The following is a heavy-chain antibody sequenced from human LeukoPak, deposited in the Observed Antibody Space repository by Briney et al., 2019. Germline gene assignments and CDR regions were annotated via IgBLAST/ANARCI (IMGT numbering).Heavy chain of an antibody. V-gene: IGHV4-59*08. CDR1: GGSISSFY. J-gene: IGHJ4*02. CDR3: ARHPFATPFDH. CDR2: VFYTGDT. Sequence: KPSETLSLTCAVSGGSISSFYWSWIRQPPGKGLEWIGYVFYTGDTNSNPSLKSRVTMSLDTSKNQLSLRLTSVTAADTAVYYCARHPFATPFDHWGRGTLVTVSS. D-gene: IGHD2-15*01.